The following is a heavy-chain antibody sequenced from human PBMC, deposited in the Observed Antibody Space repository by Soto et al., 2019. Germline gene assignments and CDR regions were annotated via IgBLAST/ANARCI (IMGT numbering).Heavy chain of an antibody. CDR1: GGSISRCY. CDR2: IYYSGST. Sequence: SETLSLTCTVSGGSISRCYWSWIRQPPGKGLEWIGYIYYSGSTNYNPSLKSRVTISVDTSKNQFSLKLSSVTAADTAVYYCARDTGDYGGIDYWGQGTLLTVS. D-gene: IGHD4-17*01. V-gene: IGHV4-59*01. CDR3: ARDTGDYGGIDY. J-gene: IGHJ4*02.